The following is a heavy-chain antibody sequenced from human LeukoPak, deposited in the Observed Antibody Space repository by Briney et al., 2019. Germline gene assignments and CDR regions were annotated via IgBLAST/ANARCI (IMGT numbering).Heavy chain of an antibody. CDR2: LKSKSDGGTA. Sequence: GGSLRLSCTASGFTLSRFAMHWVRQAPGKGLEWVGRLKSKSDGGTADYAAPVKGRFTISRDDSGNTLYLQMNSLKTEDTAVYYCTTVRRWEPDYWGQGTLVTVSS. CDR3: TTVRRWEPDY. CDR1: GFTLSRFA. D-gene: IGHD1-26*01. J-gene: IGHJ4*02. V-gene: IGHV3-15*01.